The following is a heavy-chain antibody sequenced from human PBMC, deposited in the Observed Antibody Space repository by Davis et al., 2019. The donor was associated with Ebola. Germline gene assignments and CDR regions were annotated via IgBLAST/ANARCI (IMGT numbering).Heavy chain of an antibody. CDR3: TRGGNFDF. D-gene: IGHD2/OR15-2a*01. CDR2: IIPMFGTG. Sequence: SVKVSCKSSGGTFRNYAIMWVRQAPGQGLEWMGGIIPMFGTGSYTQKFQGRVSITPDESTSTAYMELSSLRSDDTAVYYCTRGGNFDFWGQGTLVTVSS. J-gene: IGHJ4*02. CDR1: GGTFRNYA. V-gene: IGHV1-69*13.